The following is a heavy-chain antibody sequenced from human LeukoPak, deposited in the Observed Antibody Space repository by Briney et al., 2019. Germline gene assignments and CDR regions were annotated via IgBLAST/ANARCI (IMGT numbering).Heavy chain of an antibody. J-gene: IGHJ6*02. D-gene: IGHD2/OR15-2a*01. CDR3: ARDGREYSDYGMGV. V-gene: IGHV3-49*04. CDR1: GFSFGDYG. Sequence: GGSLTLSCTASGFSFGDYGLNWVRQAPGKGLEWVSFIRRETNGGTTEYAASVKGRFSMSRDDSKSIAYLQMNSLKAEDTAVYFCARDGREYSDYGMGVWGQGTTVIVSS. CDR2: IRRETNGGTT.